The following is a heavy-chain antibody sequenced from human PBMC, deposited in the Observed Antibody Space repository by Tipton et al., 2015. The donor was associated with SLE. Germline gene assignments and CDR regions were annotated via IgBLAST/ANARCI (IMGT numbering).Heavy chain of an antibody. Sequence: GLVKPSETLSLTCNVSGVSISGAYWSWIRQPPGKKLEWIGYIDPSGSTNHNPSLQSRVTISIDTSKNQFSLKLSAVTAADTAVYYCARQAYYSSGYADYWGQGTLVTVSS. CDR3: ARQAYYSSGYADY. D-gene: IGHD3-22*01. CDR1: GVSISGAY. V-gene: IGHV4-59*08. CDR2: IDPSGST. J-gene: IGHJ4*02.